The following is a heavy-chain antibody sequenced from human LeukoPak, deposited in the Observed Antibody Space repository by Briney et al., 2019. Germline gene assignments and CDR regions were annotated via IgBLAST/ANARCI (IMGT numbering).Heavy chain of an antibody. CDR2: IYDSGNT. Sequence: PSETLSLTCTVSGXSISSYSWSWIRQPPGKGLECVGYIYDSGNTKYNPSLKSRLTISKDTSKKQISLRLSSVTAADTAVYYCARHLTMSGSYPFDPWGQGTLVTVFS. D-gene: IGHD1-26*01. J-gene: IGHJ5*02. V-gene: IGHV4-59*08. CDR3: ARHLTMSGSYPFDP. CDR1: GXSISSYS.